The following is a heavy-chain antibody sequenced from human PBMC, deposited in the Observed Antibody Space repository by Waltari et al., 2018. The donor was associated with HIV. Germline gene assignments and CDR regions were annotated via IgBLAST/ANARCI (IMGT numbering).Heavy chain of an antibody. D-gene: IGHD3-22*01. CDR2: ISVGGDST. CDR1: GLTFSNYA. J-gene: IGHJ4*02. V-gene: IGHV3-23*01. Sequence: EVQLLESGGGLVQPGGSLRLSCVVSGLTFSNYAMSWVRQAPGKGLEWVSVISVGGDSTYYADSVKGRFTISRDNSKNTLYLQMNSLRDEETALYYCAKRASGGYYYYWDDWGQGTLVTVSS. CDR3: AKRASGGYYYYWDD.